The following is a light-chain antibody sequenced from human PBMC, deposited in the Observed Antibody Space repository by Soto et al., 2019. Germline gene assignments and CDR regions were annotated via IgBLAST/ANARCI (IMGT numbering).Light chain of an antibody. J-gene: IGKJ3*01. CDR2: GAS. V-gene: IGKV3-20*01. CDR1: QSVSSSY. Sequence: EIVLTQSPGTLSLSPGERATLSCRASQSVSSSYLAWYQQKPGQAPRLLIYGASSRATGIPDRFSGSGSVTGFTLSISSLVPEDFAVYYCQHYCSSPLTFGPGTKVDIK. CDR3: QHYCSSPLT.